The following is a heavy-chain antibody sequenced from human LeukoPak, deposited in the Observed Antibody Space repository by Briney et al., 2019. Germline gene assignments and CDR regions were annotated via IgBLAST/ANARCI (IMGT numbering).Heavy chain of an antibody. J-gene: IGHJ4*02. CDR3: ARESYYDDSGYYRNQFDY. CDR1: GFTFSSYS. Sequence: GGSLRLSCAASGFTFSSYSINWVRQAPGKGLEGVSSIGSSNSYIYQADSLKGRFTISRDNAKNPLYLQMNSLRAEDTAVYYCARESYYDDSGYYRNQFDYWGQGTLVTVSS. D-gene: IGHD3-22*01. CDR2: IGSSNSYI. V-gene: IGHV3-21*01.